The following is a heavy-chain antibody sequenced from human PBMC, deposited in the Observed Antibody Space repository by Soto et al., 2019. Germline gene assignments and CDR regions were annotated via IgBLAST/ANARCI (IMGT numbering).Heavy chain of an antibody. CDR3: ARQVAAGTRLGYFDS. CDR2: IKQDGSEK. Sequence: GGSLRLSCAASGFTFSSYWMSWVRQAPGKGLEWVANIKQDGSEKYYVDSVKGRFTISRDNAKTSLYLQMSSLRAEDTAVYYCARQVAAGTRLGYFDSWGQGTLVTVSS. V-gene: IGHV3-7*05. CDR1: GFTFSSYW. D-gene: IGHD6-13*01. J-gene: IGHJ4*02.